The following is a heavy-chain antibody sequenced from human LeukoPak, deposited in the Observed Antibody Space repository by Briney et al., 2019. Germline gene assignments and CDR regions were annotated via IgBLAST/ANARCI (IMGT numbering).Heavy chain of an antibody. V-gene: IGHV3-30*04. Sequence: GSLRLSCAASGFTFSSYAMHRVRQAPGKGLEWVAVISYDGSNKYYADSVKGRFTISRDNSKNTLYLQMNSLRAEDTAVYYCARDRDSSGLNWGQGTLVTVSS. D-gene: IGHD6-19*01. CDR1: GFTFSSYA. J-gene: IGHJ1*01. CDR3: ARDRDSSGLN. CDR2: ISYDGSNK.